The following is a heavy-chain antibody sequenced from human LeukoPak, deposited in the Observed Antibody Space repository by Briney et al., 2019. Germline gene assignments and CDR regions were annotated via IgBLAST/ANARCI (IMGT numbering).Heavy chain of an antibody. CDR1: GFTFRSYS. V-gene: IGHV3-48*01. CDR3: AREFVLRYFEGYMDV. J-gene: IGHJ6*03. D-gene: IGHD3-9*01. CDR2: ISSGSGTI. Sequence: RTGGSLRLSCAASGFTFRSYSMNWVRQAPGKGLEWLSYISSGSGTIYYADSVKGRFTVSRDNAKNLLYLQMNRLRAEDTAVYYCAREFVLRYFEGYMDVWGKGTTVTVSS.